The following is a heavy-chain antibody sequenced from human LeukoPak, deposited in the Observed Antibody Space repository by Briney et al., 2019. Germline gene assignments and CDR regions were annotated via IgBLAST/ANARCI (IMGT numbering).Heavy chain of an antibody. V-gene: IGHV3-74*01. CDR2: INTDGIST. Sequence: GGSLRLSCAASGFTFSSYWMHWVRQAPGKGLVWVSRINTDGISTSYADSVKGRFTISRDNSKNTLYLQMNSLRAEDTAVYYCAIITIFGVVTNDAFDIWGQGTMVTVSS. CDR1: GFTFSSYW. J-gene: IGHJ3*02. CDR3: AIITIFGVVTNDAFDI. D-gene: IGHD3-3*01.